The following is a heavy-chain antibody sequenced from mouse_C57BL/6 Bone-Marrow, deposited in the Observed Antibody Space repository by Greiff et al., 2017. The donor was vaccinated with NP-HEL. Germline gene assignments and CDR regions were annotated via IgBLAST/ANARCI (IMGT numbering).Heavy chain of an antibody. Sequence: VQLQQSGAELARPGASVKLSCKASGYTFTSYGISWVKQRTGQGLEWIGEIYPRSGNTYYNEKFKGKATLTADKSSSTAYMELRSLTSEDSAVYFCADYDYDFWYFDVWGTGTTVTVSS. J-gene: IGHJ1*03. CDR1: GYTFTSYG. V-gene: IGHV1-81*01. CDR2: IYPRSGNT. CDR3: ADYDYDFWYFDV. D-gene: IGHD2-4*01.